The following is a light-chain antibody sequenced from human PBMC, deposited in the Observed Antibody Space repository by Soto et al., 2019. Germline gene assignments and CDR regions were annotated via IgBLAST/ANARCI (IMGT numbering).Light chain of an antibody. V-gene: IGKV3-20*01. Sequence: EIVLTQSPGTLSLSPGERATLSCRASQSVSSSSLAWYQQKPGQAPRLLIYDASSRATGIPDRFSGGGSGSDFTLTISRLETEDFAVYYCQQYGSSPPWTFGQGTKVEIK. CDR1: QSVSSSS. CDR3: QQYGSSPPWT. J-gene: IGKJ1*01. CDR2: DAS.